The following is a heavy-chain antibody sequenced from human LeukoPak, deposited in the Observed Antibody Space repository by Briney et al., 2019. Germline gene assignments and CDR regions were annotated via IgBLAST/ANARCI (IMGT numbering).Heavy chain of an antibody. Sequence: ASVKVSCKASGYTFTSYYMHWVRQAPGQGLEWMGIINPSGGSTSYAQKFQGRVTMTRDTSTSTAYMELSSLRSEDTAVYYCAISGYCGGDCYAFDIWGQGTMVTVSS. CDR3: AISGYCGGDCYAFDI. V-gene: IGHV1-46*01. CDR2: INPSGGST. CDR1: GYTFTSYY. J-gene: IGHJ3*02. D-gene: IGHD2-21*02.